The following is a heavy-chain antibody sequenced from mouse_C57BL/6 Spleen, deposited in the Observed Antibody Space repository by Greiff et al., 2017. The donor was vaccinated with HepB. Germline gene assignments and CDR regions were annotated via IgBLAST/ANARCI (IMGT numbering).Heavy chain of an antibody. CDR2: IYPRDGST. V-gene: IGHV1-78*01. CDR1: GYTFTDHT. CDR3: ARTIYDGYYGFAY. D-gene: IGHD2-3*01. J-gene: IGHJ3*01. Sequence: LQESDAELVKPGASVKISCKVSGYTFTDHTIHWMKQRPEQGLEWIGYIYPRDGSTKYNEKFKGKATLTADKSSSTAYMQLNSLTSEDSAVYICARTIYDGYYGFAYWGQGTLVTVSA.